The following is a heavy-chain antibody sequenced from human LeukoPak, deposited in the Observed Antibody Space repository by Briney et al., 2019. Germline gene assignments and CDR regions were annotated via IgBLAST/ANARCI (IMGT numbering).Heavy chain of an antibody. D-gene: IGHD6-19*01. CDR1: GLTFSSYW. CDR3: ARDRPYSSTWPPVDY. V-gene: IGHV3-74*01. J-gene: IGHJ4*01. CDR2: ITGDGKKT. Sequence: GGSLRLSCAASGLTFSSYWMHWVRQAPGKGLVWVSRITGDGKKTDYAGSVRGRFTISRDNAKDTLYLQMHSLRAGDTAIYYCARDRPYSSTWPPVDYWGRGTLVTVSS.